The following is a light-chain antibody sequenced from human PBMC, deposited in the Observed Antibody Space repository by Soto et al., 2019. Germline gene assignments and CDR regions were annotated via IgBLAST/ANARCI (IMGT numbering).Light chain of an antibody. V-gene: IGLV1-44*01. CDR2: NIN. J-gene: IGLJ2*01. CDR3: SSWDDSLNGVF. CDR1: SSNIGTTT. Sequence: QSALTQPPSASGAPGQRVTISCSGSSSNIGTTTVNWYQHVPGTAPKLLIYNINQRPSGVPDRFSGSRSGTSASLAISGLQSEDEADYYCSSWDDSLNGVFFGRGTKVTVL.